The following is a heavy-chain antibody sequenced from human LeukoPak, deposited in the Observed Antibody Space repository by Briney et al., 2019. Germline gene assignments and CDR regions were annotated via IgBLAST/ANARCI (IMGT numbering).Heavy chain of an antibody. CDR2: IYPGDSDT. D-gene: IGHD3-3*01. Sequence: GESLKISCKGSGYSFTSYWIGWVRQMPGKGLEWMGIIYPGDSDTRYSPSFQGQVTISADKSISTVYLQWSSLKASDTAMYYCARRGPDDFWSGLYYFDYWGQGTLVTVSS. CDR3: ARRGPDDFWSGLYYFDY. CDR1: GYSFTSYW. J-gene: IGHJ4*02. V-gene: IGHV5-51*01.